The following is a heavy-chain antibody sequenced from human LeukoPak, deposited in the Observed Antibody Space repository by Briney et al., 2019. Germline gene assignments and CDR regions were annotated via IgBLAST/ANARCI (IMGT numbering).Heavy chain of an antibody. CDR1: GFTLSSYA. Sequence: SGGSLRLSCAASGFTLSSYAMSWVRQAPGKGLEWVAVISYDGSNKYYADSVKGRFTISRDNSKNTLYLQMNSLRAEDTAVYYCARGPGETKSWYEWFDPWGQGTLVTVSS. J-gene: IGHJ5*02. D-gene: IGHD6-13*01. V-gene: IGHV3-30-3*01. CDR2: ISYDGSNK. CDR3: ARGPGETKSWYEWFDP.